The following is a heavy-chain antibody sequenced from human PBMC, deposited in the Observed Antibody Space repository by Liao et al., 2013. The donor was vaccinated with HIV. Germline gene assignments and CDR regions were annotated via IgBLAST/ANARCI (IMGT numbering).Heavy chain of an antibody. D-gene: IGHD3-10*01. CDR1: GASISSGDYY. Sequence: QVQLQESGPGLVKPSQTLSLICAVSGASISSGDYYWSWIRQSAGRGLEWIGRIYTSGNTDYNPSLKTRVTISLDASSNQFSLKLTSVTAADTAVYYCARSHYGSGTYYGRDFDYWGQGTLVTVSS. J-gene: IGHJ4*02. CDR2: IYTSGNT. V-gene: IGHV4-61*02. CDR3: ARSHYGSGTYYGRDFDY.